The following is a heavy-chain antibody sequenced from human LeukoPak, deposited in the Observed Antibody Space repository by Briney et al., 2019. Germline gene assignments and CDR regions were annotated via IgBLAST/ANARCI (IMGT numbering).Heavy chain of an antibody. J-gene: IGHJ6*02. CDR2: ISSSSSYI. D-gene: IGHD2-2*01. CDR3: ARWGFVGVVPAAALYYYYGMDV. Sequence: GGSLRLSCAASGFTFSSYSMNWVRQAPGKGLEWVSSISSSSSYIYYADSVKGRFTISRDNAKNSLFLQMNSLRVEDTAVFYCARWGFVGVVPAAALYYYYGMDVWGQGTTVTVSS. CDR1: GFTFSSYS. V-gene: IGHV3-21*01.